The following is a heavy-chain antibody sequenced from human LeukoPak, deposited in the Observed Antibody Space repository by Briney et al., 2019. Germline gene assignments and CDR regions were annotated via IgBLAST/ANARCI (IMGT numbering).Heavy chain of an antibody. D-gene: IGHD5-18*01. CDR2: INHSGST. J-gene: IGHJ4*02. CDR3: ARGHYIQLWLGY. CDR1: GGSFSGYY. Sequence: SETLSLTCAVYGGSFSGYYWSWIRQPPGKGLEWIGEINHSGSTNYNPSLKSRVTISVDTSKNQFSLKLSSVTAADTAVYYCARGHYIQLWLGYWGQGTLVTVSS. V-gene: IGHV4-34*01.